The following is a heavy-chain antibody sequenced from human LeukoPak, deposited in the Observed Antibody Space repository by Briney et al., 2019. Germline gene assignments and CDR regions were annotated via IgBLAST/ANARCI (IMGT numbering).Heavy chain of an antibody. D-gene: IGHD6-13*01. CDR3: ARTVRGGQQLVPFDY. J-gene: IGHJ4*02. V-gene: IGHV4-59*01. CDR2: IYYSGST. CDR1: GGSISSYY. Sequence: SETLSLTCTVSGGSISSYYWSWIRQPPGKGLEWIGYIYYSGSTNYNPSLKSRVTISVDTSKNQFSLKLSSVTAADTAVYYCARTVRGGQQLVPFDYWGQGTLVTVSS.